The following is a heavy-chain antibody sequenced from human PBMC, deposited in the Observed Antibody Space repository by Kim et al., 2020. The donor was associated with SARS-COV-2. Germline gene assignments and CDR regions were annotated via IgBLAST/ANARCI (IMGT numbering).Heavy chain of an antibody. Sequence: SALFYADSVKGRFAISRDNAQDSLFLQMNSLRAEDTALYYCVRDDGSTVDHWGQGTLVTVSS. CDR2: SAL. D-gene: IGHD4-17*01. CDR3: VRDDGSTVDH. J-gene: IGHJ4*02. V-gene: IGHV3-11*01.